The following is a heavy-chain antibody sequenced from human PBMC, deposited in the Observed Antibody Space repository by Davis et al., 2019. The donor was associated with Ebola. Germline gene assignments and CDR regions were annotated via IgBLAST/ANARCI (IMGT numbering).Heavy chain of an antibody. V-gene: IGHV7-4-1*02. J-gene: IGHJ6*02. CDR1: GYTFTSYA. CDR2: INTNTGNP. D-gene: IGHD3-10*01. CDR3: ARDKPWFGELFSYYYGMDV. Sequence: ALVKVSCKASGYTFTSYAMNWVRQAPGQGLEWMGWINTNTGNPTYAQGFTGRFVFSLDTSVSTAYLQISSLKAEDTAVYYCARDKPWFGELFSYYYGMDVWGQGTTVTVSS.